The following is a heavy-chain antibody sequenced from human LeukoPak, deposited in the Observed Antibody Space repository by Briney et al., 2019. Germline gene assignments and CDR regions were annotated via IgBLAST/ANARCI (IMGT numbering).Heavy chain of an antibody. J-gene: IGHJ4*02. Sequence: PGGSLRLSCAASGFTFSSYEMNWVRQAPGKGLEWVSYISSSGNTIYDADSVKGRFTISRDNSKNTLYLQMSSLRPEDTAVYYCVRGISSWLVDNFDYWGQGTLVTVSS. CDR2: ISSSGNTI. D-gene: IGHD6-13*01. V-gene: IGHV3-48*03. CDR1: GFTFSSYE. CDR3: VRGISSWLVDNFDY.